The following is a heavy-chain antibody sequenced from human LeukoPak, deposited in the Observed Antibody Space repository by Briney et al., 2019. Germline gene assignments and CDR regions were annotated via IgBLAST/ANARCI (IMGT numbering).Heavy chain of an antibody. Sequence: GSSVKVSCKASGGPFSNYAINWVRQAPGQGLEWMGGIIPIFGTTNYAQKFQGRVTITADESRSIVYMEMSSLRSEDTAVYYCAKDRGTVGWGQGTLVTVSS. J-gene: IGHJ4*02. CDR3: AKDRGTVG. V-gene: IGHV1-69*01. CDR2: IIPIFGTT. D-gene: IGHD3-10*01. CDR1: GGPFSNYA.